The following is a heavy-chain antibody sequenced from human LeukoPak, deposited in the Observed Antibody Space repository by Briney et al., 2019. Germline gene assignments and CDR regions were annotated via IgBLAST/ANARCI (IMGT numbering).Heavy chain of an antibody. CDR1: GFSFSTCA. Sequence: GGSLRLSCAASGFSFSTCAMSWVRQAPGKGLEWVSAIISAGSTYYADSVKGRFTISRDNSMSTLYLQMNSLRAEDTAVYYCVKDLSRYGNSQYYFDYWGQGTLVTVSS. CDR3: VKDLSRYGNSQYYFDY. J-gene: IGHJ4*02. V-gene: IGHV3-23*01. CDR2: IISAGST. D-gene: IGHD4-23*01.